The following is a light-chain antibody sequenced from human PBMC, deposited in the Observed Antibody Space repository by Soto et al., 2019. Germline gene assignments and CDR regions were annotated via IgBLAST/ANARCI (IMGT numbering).Light chain of an antibody. Sequence: EIVLTQSPATLSLSPGERATLSCGASQSVGSPNLAWYQQKPGLAPRLLIYDTSGRATGIPDRFSGSGSGTDFTLTISRLEPEDFAVYHCQQYGSSPFTFGPGTKVAI. CDR1: QSVGSPN. CDR2: DTS. J-gene: IGKJ3*01. V-gene: IGKV3D-20*01. CDR3: QQYGSSPFT.